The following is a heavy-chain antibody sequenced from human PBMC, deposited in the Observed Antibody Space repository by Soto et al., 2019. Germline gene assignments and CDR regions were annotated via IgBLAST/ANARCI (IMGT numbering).Heavy chain of an antibody. Sequence: QVQLVQSGAEVKKPGASVKVSCKASGYTFTSYGISWVRQAPGQGLEWMGWISAYNGNTNYAQKLQGRVTMTTDTFTSTAYMELRSLTSDDTAVYYCARDSIVVPAASSAFDIWGQGTMVTVSS. CDR3: ARDSIVVPAASSAFDI. D-gene: IGHD2-2*01. J-gene: IGHJ3*02. CDR1: GYTFTSYG. CDR2: ISAYNGNT. V-gene: IGHV1-18*04.